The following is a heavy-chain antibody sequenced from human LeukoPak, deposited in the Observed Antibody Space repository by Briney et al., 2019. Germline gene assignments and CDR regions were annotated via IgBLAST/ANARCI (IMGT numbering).Heavy chain of an antibody. J-gene: IGHJ6*03. CDR2: MNPNSGNT. V-gene: IGHV1-8*03. CDR3: ARGPYDYSNYEVYYYCYYMDV. D-gene: IGHD4-11*01. CDR1: GYTFTSYD. Sequence: ASVKVSCKASGYTFTSYDINWVRQATGQGLEWMGWMNPNSGNTGYAQKFQGRVTITRNTSISTAYMELSSLRSEDTAVYYCARGPYDYSNYEVYYYCYYMDVWGKGTTVTVSS.